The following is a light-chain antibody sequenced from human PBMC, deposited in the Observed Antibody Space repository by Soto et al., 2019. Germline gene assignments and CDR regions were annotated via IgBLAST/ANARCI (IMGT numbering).Light chain of an antibody. Sequence: DIQMTQSPSTLSASVGDRVTITCQASQDISNYLNWYQQKPGRAPKLLIFDASSLESGVPSRFSGNGSGTEFTLTISGLQPDDFASYYCQQYNSYSGMFGQGTKVDI. CDR1: QDISNY. V-gene: IGKV1-5*01. CDR3: QQYNSYSGM. CDR2: DAS. J-gene: IGKJ1*01.